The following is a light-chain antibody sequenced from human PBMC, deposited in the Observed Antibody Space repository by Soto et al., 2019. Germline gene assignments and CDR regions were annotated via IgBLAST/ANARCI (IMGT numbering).Light chain of an antibody. V-gene: IGKV3-20*01. CDR1: QILSSSQ. J-gene: IGKJ1*01. CDR2: DAS. Sequence: EIVVTHSAGTLSLTPVERASLSFMSIQILSSSQLAWYQQKPGQAPRLLIHDASSRATGISDRFTGSGSGTDFTLTITTLEPEDFAVYYCQHYGSSPRPFGLGTKVDIK. CDR3: QHYGSSPRP.